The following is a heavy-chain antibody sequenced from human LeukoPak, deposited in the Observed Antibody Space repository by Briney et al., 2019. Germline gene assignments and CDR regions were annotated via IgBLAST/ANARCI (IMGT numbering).Heavy chain of an antibody. D-gene: IGHD2-21*02. CDR2: IYYSGST. CDR1: GDSISSSSYY. V-gene: IGHV4-39*01. Sequence: SETLSLTCTVSGDSISSSSYYWGWIRQPPGKGLEWIGSIYYSGSTYYNPSLKSRATISVDTSKNQFSLKLSSVTAADTAVYYCARRGDCGGDCYSDYWGQGTLVTVSS. J-gene: IGHJ4*02. CDR3: ARRGDCGGDCYSDY.